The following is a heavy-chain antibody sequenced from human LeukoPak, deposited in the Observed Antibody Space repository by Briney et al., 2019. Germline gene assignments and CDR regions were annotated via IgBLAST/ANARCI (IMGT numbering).Heavy chain of an antibody. Sequence: ASVKVSCKVSGYTLTELSMHWVRQAPGKGLEWMGGFDPEDGETIYAQKFQGRVTMTEDTSTDTAYMELGSLRSEDTAVYYCATGLEGATPFDYWGQGTLVTVSS. D-gene: IGHD1-26*01. CDR3: ATGLEGATPFDY. J-gene: IGHJ4*02. V-gene: IGHV1-24*01. CDR1: GYTLTELS. CDR2: FDPEDGET.